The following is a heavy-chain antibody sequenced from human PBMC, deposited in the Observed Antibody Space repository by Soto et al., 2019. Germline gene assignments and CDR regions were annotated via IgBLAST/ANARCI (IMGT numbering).Heavy chain of an antibody. D-gene: IGHD6-13*01. CDR2: IYYSGGT. CDR3: ARVRGYRNSWYFGLDV. J-gene: IGHJ6*01. CDR1: GGSVSSGSHY. Sequence: KTSETLSLTCTVSGGSVSSGSHYWSWIRQPPGKGLEWMGYIYYSGGTNYNPSLKSRVTISVDTSKNQFSLRLSSVTAADTAVYYCARVRGYRNSWYFGLDVWGKGTTVIVSS. V-gene: IGHV4-61*01.